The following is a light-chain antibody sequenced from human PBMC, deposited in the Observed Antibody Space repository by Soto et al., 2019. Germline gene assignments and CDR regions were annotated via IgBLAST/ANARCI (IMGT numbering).Light chain of an antibody. CDR2: GAS. Sequence: DIQMTQSPSPLSASAGDRVTITCRASQSISRYLNWYQQKPGKAPKLLIYGASSLQSGVPSRFSGSGSGTEFTLTISSLQPDDFATYYCQHYNSYSEAFGQGTKVDIK. CDR3: QHYNSYSEA. CDR1: QSISRY. V-gene: IGKV1-5*01. J-gene: IGKJ1*01.